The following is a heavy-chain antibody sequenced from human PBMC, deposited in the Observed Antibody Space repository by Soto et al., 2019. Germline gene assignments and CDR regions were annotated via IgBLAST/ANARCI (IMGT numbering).Heavy chain of an antibody. Sequence: GGSLRLSFAASGFTFSSYAMHWVRQAPGKGLEWVAVISYDGSNKYYADSVKGRFTISRDNSKNTLYLQMNSLRAEDTAVYYCARELRGCSSTSCYPLMDVWGQGTTVTVSS. CDR3: ARELRGCSSTSCYPLMDV. D-gene: IGHD2-2*01. J-gene: IGHJ6*02. CDR1: GFTFSSYA. V-gene: IGHV3-30-3*01. CDR2: ISYDGSNK.